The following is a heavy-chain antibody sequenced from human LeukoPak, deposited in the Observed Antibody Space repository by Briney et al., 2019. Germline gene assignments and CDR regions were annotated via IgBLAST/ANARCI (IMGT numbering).Heavy chain of an antibody. CDR3: AGLIVGATYYCYYMDV. Sequence: QPGGSLRLSCAASGFTVSSNYMSWVRQAPGKGLEWVSVIYSGGSTYYADSVKGRFTISRDNSKNTLYLQMNSLRAEDTAVYYCAGLIVGATYYCYYMDVWGKGTTVTVSS. CDR1: GFTVSSNY. V-gene: IGHV3-53*01. J-gene: IGHJ6*03. CDR2: IYSGGST. D-gene: IGHD1-26*01.